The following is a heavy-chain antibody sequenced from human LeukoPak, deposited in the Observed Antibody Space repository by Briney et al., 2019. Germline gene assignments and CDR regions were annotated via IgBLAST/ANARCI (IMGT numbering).Heavy chain of an antibody. CDR1: GFTFSDYY. Sequence: GGSLRLSCAASGFTFSDYYMSWIRQAPGKGLEWVSYISSSGTTIDYADSVKGRFTISRDNAKNSLFLQMNSLRVENTAVYYCARPTRDYYYYYMDVWGKGTTVTISS. CDR3: ARPTRDYYYYYMDV. J-gene: IGHJ6*03. V-gene: IGHV3-11*01. CDR2: ISSSGTTI.